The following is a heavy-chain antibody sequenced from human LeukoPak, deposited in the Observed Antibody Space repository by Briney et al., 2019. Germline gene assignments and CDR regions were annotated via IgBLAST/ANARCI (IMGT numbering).Heavy chain of an antibody. Sequence: GGSLRLSCAASGFTFSGSSVHWVRQASGKGLDWIGRMRSKPNNYATAYAASVKGRFTISRDDSKNTAYLQMNSLRAEDTAVYYCARDIAVSGNYFDYWGQGTLVTVSS. V-gene: IGHV3-73*01. CDR3: ARDIAVSGNYFDY. D-gene: IGHD6-19*01. CDR2: MRSKPNNYAT. J-gene: IGHJ4*02. CDR1: GFTFSGSS.